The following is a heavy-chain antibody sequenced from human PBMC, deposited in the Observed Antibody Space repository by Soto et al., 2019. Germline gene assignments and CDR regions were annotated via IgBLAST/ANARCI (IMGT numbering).Heavy chain of an antibody. CDR1: GFTVSSNY. Sequence: GGSLRLSCAASGFTVSSNYMSWVRQAPGKGLEWVSVIYSGGSTYYADSVKGRFTISRDNSKNTLYLQMNSLRAEDTAVYYCARHDSSSSGVINYWGQGTLVTVSS. CDR3: ARHDSSSSGVINY. CDR2: IYSGGST. V-gene: IGHV3-53*01. D-gene: IGHD6-6*01. J-gene: IGHJ4*02.